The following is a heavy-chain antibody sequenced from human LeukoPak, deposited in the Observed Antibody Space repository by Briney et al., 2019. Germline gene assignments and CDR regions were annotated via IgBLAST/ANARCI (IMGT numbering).Heavy chain of an antibody. CDR3: ARDASSSSDFDY. CDR2: IIPIFGTA. Sequence: SVKVSCKASGGTFSSYAISWVRQAPGQGLEWMGGIIPIFGTANYAQKFQGRVTITADKSTSTAYMELSSLRSEDTAVYYCARDASSSSDFDYWGQGTLVTVSS. V-gene: IGHV1-69*06. J-gene: IGHJ4*02. D-gene: IGHD6-13*01. CDR1: GGTFSSYA.